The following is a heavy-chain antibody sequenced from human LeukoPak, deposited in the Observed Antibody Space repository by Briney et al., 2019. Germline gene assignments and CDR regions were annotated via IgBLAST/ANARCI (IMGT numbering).Heavy chain of an antibody. V-gene: IGHV4-59*12. D-gene: IGHD2-15*01. J-gene: IGHJ4*02. CDR3: ARVRSGRLEDY. CDR2: IYYSGST. Sequence: SETLSLTCTVSGGSISSYYWSWIRQPPGKGLEWIGYIYYSGSTYYNPSLKSRVTISVDTSKNQFSLKLSSVTAADTAVYYCARVRSGRLEDYWGQGTLVTVSS. CDR1: GGSISSYY.